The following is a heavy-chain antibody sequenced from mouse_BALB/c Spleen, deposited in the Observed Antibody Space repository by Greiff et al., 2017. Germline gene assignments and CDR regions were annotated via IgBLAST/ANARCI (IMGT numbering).Heavy chain of an antibody. Sequence: QVQLQQSGAELARPGASVKMSCKASGYTFTSYTMHWVKQRPGQGLEWIGYINPSSGYTNYTQKFKDKATLTADKSSSTAYMQLCSLTSEDSAVYYCARTGNYGYDEEVYLDYWGQGTTLTVSS. CDR2: INPSSGYT. V-gene: IGHV1-4*01. D-gene: IGHD2-2*01. CDR3: ARTGNYGYDEEVYLDY. J-gene: IGHJ2*01. CDR1: GYTFTSYT.